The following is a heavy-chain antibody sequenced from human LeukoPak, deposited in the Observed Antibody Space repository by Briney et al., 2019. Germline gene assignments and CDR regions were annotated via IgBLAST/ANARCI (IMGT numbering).Heavy chain of an antibody. CDR2: IKSNTDGGTT. D-gene: IGHD3-16*02. CDR3: TAVYRVEGHYYYYMDG. J-gene: IGHJ6*03. V-gene: IGHV3-15*01. Sequence: GGSLRLSCAASGFTFSNAWMSWVRQAPGKGLEWLGRIKSNTDGGTTDYAAPVKGRFTVSRDDSKNTLYLQMNSLKTEDTAVYYCTAVYRVEGHYYYYMDGWGKGTTVTISS. CDR1: GFTFSNAW.